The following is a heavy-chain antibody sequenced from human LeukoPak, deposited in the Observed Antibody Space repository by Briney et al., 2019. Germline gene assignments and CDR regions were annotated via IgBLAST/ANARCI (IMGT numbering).Heavy chain of an antibody. J-gene: IGHJ4*02. CDR3: ARGSRYFDWLLSGGFDY. Sequence: ASVKVSCRASGYTFTSYGIIWVRQAPGQRLGCMGWFSAYNGNANYAQKVQGRVTINTYTSTSTVYMELRSLRSDDTAVYYCARGSRYFDWLLSGGFDYWGKGTLVTVSS. D-gene: IGHD3-9*01. CDR2: FSAYNGNA. CDR1: GYTFTSYG. V-gene: IGHV1-18*04.